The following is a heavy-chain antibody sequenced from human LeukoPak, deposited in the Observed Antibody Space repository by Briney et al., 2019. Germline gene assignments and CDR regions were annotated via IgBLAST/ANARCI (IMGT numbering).Heavy chain of an antibody. CDR1: GGSISSSSYY. CDR3: ARLYYDSSGYYQICYFDY. J-gene: IGHJ4*02. D-gene: IGHD3-22*01. V-gene: IGHV4-39*01. Sequence: SETLSLTCTVSGGSISSSSYYWGWIRQPPGKGLEWIGSIYYSGSTYYNPSLKSRITISVDTSKNQFSLNLSSVTAADTAVYYCARLYYDSSGYYQICYFDYWGQGTLVTVSS. CDR2: IYYSGST.